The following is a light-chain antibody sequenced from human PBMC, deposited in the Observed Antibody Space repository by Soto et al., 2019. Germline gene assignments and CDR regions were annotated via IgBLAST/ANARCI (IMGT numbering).Light chain of an antibody. CDR1: QRINSR. Sequence: DIQMTQSPSTLSASVGDRVTITCRASQRINSRLAWYQQKPGKAPKLLIYDATSLQSGVPSRFGGSGSGTEFTLTISSLQPDDLATYDCQQYESFPLVFGGGTKVEIK. CDR2: DAT. J-gene: IGKJ4*01. CDR3: QQYESFPLV. V-gene: IGKV1-5*01.